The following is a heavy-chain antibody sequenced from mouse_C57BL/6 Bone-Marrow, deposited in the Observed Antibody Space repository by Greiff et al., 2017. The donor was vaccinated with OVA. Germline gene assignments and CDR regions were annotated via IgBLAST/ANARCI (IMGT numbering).Heavy chain of an antibody. J-gene: IGHJ1*03. CDR1: GFSLTSYG. CDR2: IWRGGST. D-gene: IGHD1-1*01. CDR3: ARNPTVVATYWYFDV. V-gene: IGHV2-2*01. Sequence: VQLQQSGPGLVQPSQSLSITCTVSGFSLTSYGVHWVRQSPGKGLEWLGVIWRGGSTDYNAAFISRLSISKDNSKSQVFFKMNSLQADDTAIYYCARNPTVVATYWYFDVWGKGTTGTVSS.